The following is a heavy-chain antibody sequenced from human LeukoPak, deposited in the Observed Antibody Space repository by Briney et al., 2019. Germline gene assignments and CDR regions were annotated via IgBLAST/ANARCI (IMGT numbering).Heavy chain of an antibody. D-gene: IGHD3-16*01. CDR3: ASLFGGKPVDY. CDR2: IYHSGST. Sequence: SETLSLTCTVSGYSISSGYYWGWIRQPPGKGLEWIGSIYHSGSTYYNPSLKSRVTISVDTSKNQFSLKLSSVTAADTAVYYCASLFGGKPVDYWGQGTLVTVSS. V-gene: IGHV4-38-2*02. CDR1: GYSISSGYY. J-gene: IGHJ4*02.